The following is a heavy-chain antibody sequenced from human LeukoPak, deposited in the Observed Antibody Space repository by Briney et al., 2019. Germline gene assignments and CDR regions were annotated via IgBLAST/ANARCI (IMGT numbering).Heavy chain of an antibody. V-gene: IGHV3-33*01. Sequence: GGSLRLSCAASGFTFSNYGMHWVRQAPGKGLEWVAVIWDDGSNEYYADSVKGRFTIFRDNRRNTLYLQMSSLRAEDTAVYSCARDHSGTQDYWGQGTLVTVSS. CDR1: GFTFSNYG. CDR3: ARDHSGTQDY. J-gene: IGHJ4*02. D-gene: IGHD1-1*01. CDR2: IWDDGSNE.